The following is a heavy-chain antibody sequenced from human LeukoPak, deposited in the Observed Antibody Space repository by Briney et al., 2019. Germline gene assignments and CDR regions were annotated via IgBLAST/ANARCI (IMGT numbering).Heavy chain of an antibody. CDR3: ARAGNYYDSSGYFT. V-gene: IGHV3-23*01. CDR1: GFTFSSYA. J-gene: IGHJ5*02. CDR2: ISGSGGTT. D-gene: IGHD3-22*01. Sequence: GGSLRLSCAASGFTFSSYAMSWVRRPPGEGLQWVSIISGSGGTTFYADSVKGRFTISRDNSKNTLFLQMNSLRAEDTAVYYCARAGNYYDSSGYFTWGQGTLVTVSS.